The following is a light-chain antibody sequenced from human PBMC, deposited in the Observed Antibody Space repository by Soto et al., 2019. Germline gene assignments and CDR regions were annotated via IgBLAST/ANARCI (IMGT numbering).Light chain of an antibody. Sequence: LTQPASVSGSPGQSITISCTGTSSGVGGYNYVSWYQQHPGKAPKLMIYDVSYRPSGVSDRFSGSKSGNTASLTISGLQSEDEADYYCDSYTSGSSYVFGTGTKVTVL. CDR3: DSYTSGSSYV. CDR2: DVS. J-gene: IGLJ1*01. CDR1: SSGVGGYNY. V-gene: IGLV2-14*01.